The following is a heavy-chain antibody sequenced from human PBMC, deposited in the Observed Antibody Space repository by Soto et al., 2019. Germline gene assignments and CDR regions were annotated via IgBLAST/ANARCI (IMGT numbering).Heavy chain of an antibody. Sequence: GESLKISCKGSGYSFTSYWIGWVRQMPGKGLEWMGIIYPGDSDTRYSPSFQGQVTISADKSISTAYLQWSSLKASDTAMYYCARLASASYSSSSGAGYFDYWGQGTLVTVSS. J-gene: IGHJ4*02. V-gene: IGHV5-51*01. CDR2: IYPGDSDT. D-gene: IGHD6-6*01. CDR3: ARLASASYSSSSGAGYFDY. CDR1: GYSFTSYW.